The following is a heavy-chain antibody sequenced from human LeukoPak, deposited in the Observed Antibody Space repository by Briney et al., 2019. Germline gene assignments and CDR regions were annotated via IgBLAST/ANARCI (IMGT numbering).Heavy chain of an antibody. Sequence: GGSLRLSCTASGFMFRSYWMTWVRQAPGKGLEWVANIKYAGSEKNYLDSVRGRFTISRDGARNSLYLQMNSLRAEDTAVYYCARDLVQLWSKDYWGQGTLVTVSS. CDR3: ARDLVQLWSKDY. V-gene: IGHV3-7*01. CDR1: GFMFRSYW. CDR2: IKYAGSEK. J-gene: IGHJ4*02. D-gene: IGHD5-18*01.